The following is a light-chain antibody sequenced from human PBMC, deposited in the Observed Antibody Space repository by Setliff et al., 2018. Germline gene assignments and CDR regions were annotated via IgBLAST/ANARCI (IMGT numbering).Light chain of an antibody. CDR1: SSDVGYYNY. CDR3: SSYTSSSTRV. V-gene: IGLV2-14*01. CDR2: EVS. Sequence: ALTQPASVSGSPGQSITISCTGTSSDVGYYNYVSWYQQHPGKAPKLMIYEVSNRPSGVSNRFSGSKSGNTASLTISGLQAEDEADYYCSSYTSSSTRVFGTGTKGTV. J-gene: IGLJ1*01.